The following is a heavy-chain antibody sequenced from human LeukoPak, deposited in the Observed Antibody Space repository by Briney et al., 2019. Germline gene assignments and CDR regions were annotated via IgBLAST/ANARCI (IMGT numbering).Heavy chain of an antibody. CDR2: ISWNSGSI. J-gene: IGHJ4*02. CDR3: AKALSSDYGGNSDY. V-gene: IGHV3-9*01. CDR1: GFTFDDYA. Sequence: GRSLRLSCAASGFTFDDYAMHWVRQAPGKGLEWVSGISWNSGSIGYADSVKGRFTISRDNAKNSLYLQMNSLRAEDTALYYCAKALSSDYGGNSDYWGQGTLVTVSS. D-gene: IGHD4-23*01.